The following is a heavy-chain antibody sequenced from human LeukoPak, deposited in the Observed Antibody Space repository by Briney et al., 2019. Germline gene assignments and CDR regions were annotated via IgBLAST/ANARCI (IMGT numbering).Heavy chain of an antibody. V-gene: IGHV4-38-2*02. CDR1: GYSISSGYY. CDR3: ARDLLLWFGEHYYYYMDV. Sequence: SETLSLTCTVSGYSISSGYYWGWIRQPPGKGLEWIGSIYHSGSTYYNPSLKSRVTISVDTSKNRFSLKLSSVTAADTAVYYCARDLLLWFGEHYYYYMDVWGKGTTVTVSS. D-gene: IGHD3-10*01. J-gene: IGHJ6*03. CDR2: IYHSGST.